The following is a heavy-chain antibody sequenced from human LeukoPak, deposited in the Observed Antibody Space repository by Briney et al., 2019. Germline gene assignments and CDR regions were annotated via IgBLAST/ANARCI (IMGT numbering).Heavy chain of an antibody. D-gene: IGHD5-12*01. CDR1: GFTFSNYA. Sequence: PWGSLRLSCAASGFTFSNYAMSWVRQAPGKGLEWVSAISGSGGTAYYADSVKGRVTISRDNSKNTLWLQMTSLRAEDTAVYYCAKWTAVPTNDYWGQGTLVTVSS. CDR2: ISGSGGTA. V-gene: IGHV3-23*01. CDR3: AKWTAVPTNDY. J-gene: IGHJ4*02.